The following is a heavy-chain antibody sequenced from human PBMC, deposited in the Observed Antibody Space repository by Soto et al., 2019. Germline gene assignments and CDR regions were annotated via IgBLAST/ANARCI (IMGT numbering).Heavy chain of an antibody. CDR1: GFTFSRYG. D-gene: IGHD4-17*01. Sequence: GGSLRLSCAASGFTFSRYGMHWVRQAPGKGLEWVANINQDGSLIRYVDSVKGRFTVSRDNAKNSLYLQMNSLRVDDTAVYFCTKHAFYAFDSWGQGTLVTVSS. V-gene: IGHV3-7*01. CDR2: INQDGSLI. J-gene: IGHJ4*02. CDR3: TKHAFYAFDS.